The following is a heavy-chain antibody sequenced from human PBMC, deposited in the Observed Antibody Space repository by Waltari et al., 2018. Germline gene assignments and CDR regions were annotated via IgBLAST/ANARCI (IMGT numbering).Heavy chain of an antibody. J-gene: IGHJ5*01. Sequence: EVQLLESGGGLVQPGGSLRLSVSASGFSFSNYDMAWVRQAPGKGLEWVSGIRNRGGNTYYGDSVKGRFAISRDNSRNTLHLQMNGLRAEDTAIYYCTSWRVVAGTGWFDSWGQGTLVTVSS. CDR2: IRNRGGNT. CDR3: TSWRVVAGTGWFDS. D-gene: IGHD2-15*01. V-gene: IGHV3-23*01. CDR1: GFSFSNYD.